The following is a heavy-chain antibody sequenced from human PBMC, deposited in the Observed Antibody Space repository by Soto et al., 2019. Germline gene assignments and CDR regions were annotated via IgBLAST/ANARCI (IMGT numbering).Heavy chain of an antibody. V-gene: IGHV7-4-1*01. J-gene: IGHJ3*02. CDR3: ARVGGGDRNHAFDI. D-gene: IGHD3-16*01. CDR1: GYTFTSYA. Sequence: ASVKVSCKASGYTFTSYAMNWVRQAPGQGLEWMGWINTNTGNPTYAQGFTGRFVFSLDTSVSTAYLQICSLKAEDTAVYYCARVGGGDRNHAFDIWGQGTMVTVSS. CDR2: INTNTGNP.